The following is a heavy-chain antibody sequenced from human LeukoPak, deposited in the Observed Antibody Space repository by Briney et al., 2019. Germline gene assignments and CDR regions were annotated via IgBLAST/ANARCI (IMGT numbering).Heavy chain of an antibody. CDR3: AGGADPSRPLNWFDP. V-gene: IGHV4-30-4*01. CDR2: IYYSGST. J-gene: IGHJ5*02. CDR1: GASISSGDYY. Sequence: SETLSLTCTVSGASISSGDYYWSWIRQPPGKGLGWIGYIYYSGSTFYNPSLKSRLTISVDTSKNQFSLKLSSVTAADTAVYYCAGGADPSRPLNWFDPWGQGTLVTVSS. D-gene: IGHD6-6*01.